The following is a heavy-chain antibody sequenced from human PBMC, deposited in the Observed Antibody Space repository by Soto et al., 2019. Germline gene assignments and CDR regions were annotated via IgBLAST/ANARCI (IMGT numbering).Heavy chain of an antibody. J-gene: IGHJ5*02. CDR3: ARDLIAVADTGGGWFDP. V-gene: IGHV4-31*01. CDR1: GGSISSGGYY. D-gene: IGHD6-19*01. CDR2: IYYSGST. Sequence: QVQLQESGPGLVKPSQTLSLTCTVSGGSISSGGYYWSWIRQHPGKGLEWIGYIYYSGSTYYNPSLKSLVTISVDTSKNQFSLKLSSVTAADTAVYYCARDLIAVADTGGGWFDPWGQGTLVTVSS.